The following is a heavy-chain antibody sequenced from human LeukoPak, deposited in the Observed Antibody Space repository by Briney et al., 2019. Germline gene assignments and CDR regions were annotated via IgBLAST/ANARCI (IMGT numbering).Heavy chain of an antibody. CDR1: GFTFSRYW. J-gene: IGHJ6*04. CDR3: AELGITMIGGV. Sequence: GGSLRLSCASSGFTFSRYWMSWVRQAPGKGLEWVANIKQDGSEKYYVDSAKDRFTISRDNAKNSLYLQMNSLRAEDTAVYYCAELGITMIGGVWGKGTTVTISS. V-gene: IGHV3-7*01. CDR2: IKQDGSEK. D-gene: IGHD3-10*02.